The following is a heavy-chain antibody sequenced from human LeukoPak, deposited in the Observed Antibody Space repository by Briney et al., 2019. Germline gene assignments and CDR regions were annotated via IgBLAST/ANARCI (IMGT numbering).Heavy chain of an antibody. Sequence: GGSLRLSCAASGSIFSSSAMSWVSQAPGKWLGWLSAISGSGGSTTHADSVKGRFTISRANSKNTLYLQMNGLRAEDTAVYYCPKAAIDRRYGYGSPLDYWGQGSLVTVSS. CDR2: ISGSGGST. CDR1: GSIFSSSA. V-gene: IGHV3-23*01. CDR3: PKAAIDRRYGYGSPLDY. J-gene: IGHJ4*02. D-gene: IGHD5-18*01.